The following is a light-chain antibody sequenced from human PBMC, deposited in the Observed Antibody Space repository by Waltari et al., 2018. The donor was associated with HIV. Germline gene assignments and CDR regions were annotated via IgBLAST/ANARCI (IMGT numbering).Light chain of an antibody. J-gene: IGLJ2*01. CDR2: EVS. Sequence: QSALTQPPSASGSPGQSVTISCTGTSRDVGGYNYVSWYQQHPGKAPKLMIYEVSKRPSGVPDRFSGSKSGNTASLTVSGLQAEDEADYYCSSYAGSNNFGVVFGGGTKLTVL. V-gene: IGLV2-8*01. CDR1: SRDVGGYNY. CDR3: SSYAGSNNFGVV.